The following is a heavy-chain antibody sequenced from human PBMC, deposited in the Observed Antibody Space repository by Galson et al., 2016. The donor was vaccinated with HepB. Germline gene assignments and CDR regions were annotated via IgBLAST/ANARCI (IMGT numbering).Heavy chain of an antibody. J-gene: IGHJ4*02. CDR3: AIEICGPTSCPLRPDS. CDR2: INSDVTTI. D-gene: IGHD2-2*01. V-gene: IGHV3-74*01. Sequence: SLRLSCAASGFTSSGFWIHWVRQGPGRELVWVSRINSDVTTIRYADSVKGRFTTYADSVEGRITISRDNAKNTVYMQMNSLRVEDTAVYYCAIEICGPTSCPLRPDSWGQGTLVTVSS. CDR1: GFTSSGFW.